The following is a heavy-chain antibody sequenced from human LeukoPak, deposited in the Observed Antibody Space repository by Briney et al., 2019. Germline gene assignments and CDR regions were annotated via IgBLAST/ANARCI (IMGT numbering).Heavy chain of an antibody. J-gene: IGHJ4*02. V-gene: IGHV1-8*01. CDR2: MNPNSGNT. Sequence: ASVKVSCKASGYTFTSYDINWVRQATGQGLEWMGWMNPNSGNTGYAQKFQGRVTMTRNTSISTAYMELGSLRSEDTAVYYCARGDSITIFGVVINFTFGYWGQGTLVTVSS. CDR3: ARGDSITIFGVVINFTFGY. D-gene: IGHD3-3*01. CDR1: GYTFTSYD.